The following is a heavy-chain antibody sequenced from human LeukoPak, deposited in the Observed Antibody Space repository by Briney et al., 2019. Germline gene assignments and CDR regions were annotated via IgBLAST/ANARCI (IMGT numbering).Heavy chain of an antibody. CDR3: ARASRLEMATIGLDY. J-gene: IGHJ4*02. D-gene: IGHD5-24*01. Sequence: SETLSLTCTVSGGSISSYYWSWIRQPPGKGLEWIGYIYYSGSTNYNPSLKSRVTISVDTSKNQFSLKLSSVTAADTAVYYCARASRLEMATIGLDYWGQGTLVTVSS. CDR2: IYYSGST. V-gene: IGHV4-59*01. CDR1: GGSISSYY.